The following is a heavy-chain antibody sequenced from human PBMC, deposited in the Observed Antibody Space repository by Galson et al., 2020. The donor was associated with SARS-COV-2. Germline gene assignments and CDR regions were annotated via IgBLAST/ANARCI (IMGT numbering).Heavy chain of an antibody. D-gene: IGHD4-17*01. J-gene: IGHJ4*02. CDR2: IRGSGGST. V-gene: IGHV3-23*01. CDR1: GFTFRDYD. Sequence: GGSLRLSCAASGFTFRDYDMTWVRQAPGKGLEWVSVIRGSGGSTYYADSVKGRFTISKDNSKNRLYLQMNSLRAEDTAEYYCAKTPLSMVTRFDYWGQGTLVTVSS. CDR3: AKTPLSMVTRFDY.